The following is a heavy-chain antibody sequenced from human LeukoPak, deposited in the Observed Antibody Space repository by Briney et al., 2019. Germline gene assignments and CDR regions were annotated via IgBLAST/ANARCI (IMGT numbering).Heavy chain of an antibody. CDR3: AKVPSP. V-gene: IGHV3-23*01. Sequence: GGSLRLSCAASGFTFSSNLMSWVRQAPGKGLEWVSGISGSGATTYYAESVKGRFTISRDNSKNTLYLQMSSLRAEDTAVYYCAKVPSPWGQGTLVTVSS. J-gene: IGHJ5*02. CDR2: ISGSGATT. CDR1: GFTFSSNL.